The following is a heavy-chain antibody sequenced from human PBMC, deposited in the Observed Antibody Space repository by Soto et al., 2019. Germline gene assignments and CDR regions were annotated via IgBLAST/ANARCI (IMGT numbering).Heavy chain of an antibody. CDR1: GFTFSSYG. J-gene: IGHJ4*02. D-gene: IGHD6-13*01. CDR2: ISYDGSNK. Sequence: QVQLVESGGGVVQPGRSLRLSCAASGFTFSSYGMHWVRQAPGKGLEWVAVISYDGSNKYYADSVKGRFTISRDNSKNTLYLQMNSRRAEDTAVYYCAKDPAAAGTAYFDYWGQGTLVTVSS. CDR3: AKDPAAAGTAYFDY. V-gene: IGHV3-30*18.